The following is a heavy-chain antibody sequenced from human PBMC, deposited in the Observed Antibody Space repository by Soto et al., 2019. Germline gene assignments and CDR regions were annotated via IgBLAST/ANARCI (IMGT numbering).Heavy chain of an antibody. CDR3: ERVDHRACFAILSDY. D-gene: IGHD3-9*01. V-gene: IGHV4-31*03. Sequence: LSLTCTVSGDSLSSGGHYWSWIRQHPGKGLEWIGHIYDSVNTYYSPSLRSRVTISADMSKNQFSLNLRSVTAADTAVYYCERVDHRACFAILSDYWGQGTPGT. J-gene: IGHJ4*02. CDR1: GDSLSSGGHY. CDR2: IYDSVNT.